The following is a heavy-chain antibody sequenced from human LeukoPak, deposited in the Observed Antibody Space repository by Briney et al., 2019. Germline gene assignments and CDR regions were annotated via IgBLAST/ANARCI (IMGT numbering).Heavy chain of an antibody. V-gene: IGHV3-21*01. J-gene: IGHJ4*02. D-gene: IGHD3-3*02. CDR2: ISSSSTYI. CDR1: GFTFSSYS. CDR3: ARENWGISWYSDY. Sequence: GGSLRLSCAASGFTFSSYSMNWVRQAPGKGLEWVSSISSSSTYIYYADSLKGRFTISRDNAKNSLYLQMNSLRAEDTAVYYCARENWGISWYSDYWGQGTLVTVSS.